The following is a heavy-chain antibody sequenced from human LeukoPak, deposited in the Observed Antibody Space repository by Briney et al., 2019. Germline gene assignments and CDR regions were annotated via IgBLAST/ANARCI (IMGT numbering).Heavy chain of an antibody. J-gene: IGHJ2*01. CDR2: ISSSGSTI. CDR3: ARDASDYWFFDL. D-gene: IGHD3-3*01. Sequence: GGSLRLSCAASGFTFSSYEMNWVRQAPGKGLEWVSYISSSGSTIYYADSLKGRFTISRDNAKNSLYLQMNSLRAEDTALYYCARDASDYWFFDLWGRGTLVTVSS. CDR1: GFTFSSYE. V-gene: IGHV3-48*03.